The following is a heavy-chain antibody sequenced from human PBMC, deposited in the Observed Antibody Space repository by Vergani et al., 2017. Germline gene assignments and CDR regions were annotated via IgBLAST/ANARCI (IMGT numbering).Heavy chain of an antibody. CDR3: ATISGTTFDY. J-gene: IGHJ4*02. CDR2: INPSGGST. CDR1: GYTFTSYG. Sequence: QVQLVPSGAEVKTPGASVKVSCKASGYTFTSYGISWVRQAPGQGLEWMGIINPSGGSTSYAQKFQGRVTMTRDTSTSTVYMELSSLRSEDTAVYYCATISGTTFDYWGQGTLVTVSS. D-gene: IGHD1-1*01. V-gene: IGHV1-46*03.